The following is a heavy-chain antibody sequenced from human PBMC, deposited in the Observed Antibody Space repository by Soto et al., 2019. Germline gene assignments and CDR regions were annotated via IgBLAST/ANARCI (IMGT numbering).Heavy chain of an antibody. CDR2: ISSSSSTI. CDR3: ARGSCSSTSCYLLDP. D-gene: IGHD2-2*01. Sequence: GGSLRLSCAASGFTFSSYIMNWVRQAPGKGLEWVSYISSSSSTIYYADSVKGRFTISRDNAKNSLYLQMNSLRAEDTAVYYCARGSCSSTSCYLLDPWGQGTLVTVSS. CDR1: GFTFSSYI. V-gene: IGHV3-48*01. J-gene: IGHJ5*02.